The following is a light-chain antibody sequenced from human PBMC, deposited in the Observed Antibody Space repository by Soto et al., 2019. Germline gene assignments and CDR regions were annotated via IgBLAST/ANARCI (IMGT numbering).Light chain of an antibody. CDR1: QSVNSN. J-gene: IGKJ4*01. CDR2: GAS. Sequence: EKVMTQSPAALSVSPGERATLSCRASQSVNSNLVWYQQKPGQAPRLLLYGASTRATGIPARFSGSASGTDFTLTISSLQSEDSAVYYCQQYNDSSLTFGGGTKVEIK. CDR3: QQYNDSSLT. V-gene: IGKV3-15*01.